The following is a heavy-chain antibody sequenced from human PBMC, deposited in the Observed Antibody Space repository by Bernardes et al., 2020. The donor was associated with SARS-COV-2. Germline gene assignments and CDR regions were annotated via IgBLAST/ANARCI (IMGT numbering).Heavy chain of an antibody. CDR2: IKGDGSQR. CDR3: AKSGGDDYGDYEYYFDH. Sequence: GSLRLSCAASGFTFSTYWMSWVRQAPGKGLEWVANIKGDGSQRSSVDSVRGRFTVSRDNAKNLLYLQMNSLRAEDTAVYYCAKSGGDDYGDYEYYFDHWGQGTVVTISS. J-gene: IGHJ4*02. D-gene: IGHD4-17*01. CDR1: GFTFSTYW. V-gene: IGHV3-7*03.